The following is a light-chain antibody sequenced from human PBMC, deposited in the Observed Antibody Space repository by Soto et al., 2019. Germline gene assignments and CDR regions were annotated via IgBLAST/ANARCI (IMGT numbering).Light chain of an antibody. CDR1: ESISRW. Sequence: IRMTQSPSTLSASVGDRVTITCRASESISRWLAWYQQKPGKAPKVLIYSTSSLQSGVPSRFSGSGSGTDFTLTINSLQPEDVATYHCLQDYNYPRTFGQGTKVDIK. CDR2: STS. V-gene: IGKV1-6*01. J-gene: IGKJ1*01. CDR3: LQDYNYPRT.